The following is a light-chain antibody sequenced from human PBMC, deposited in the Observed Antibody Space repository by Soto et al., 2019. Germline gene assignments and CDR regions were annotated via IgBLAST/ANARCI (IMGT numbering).Light chain of an antibody. CDR2: DAS. CDR1: QSISGR. Sequence: DILMTQSPSTLSTSVGDRVTITCRASQSISGRLAWYQQKPGQAPKLLIHDASSLQSGVPSRFSGSGSGTEFTLTISSLQPDDFATYYCQQSNDYPLTFGGGTKVDI. J-gene: IGKJ4*01. V-gene: IGKV1-5*01. CDR3: QQSNDYPLT.